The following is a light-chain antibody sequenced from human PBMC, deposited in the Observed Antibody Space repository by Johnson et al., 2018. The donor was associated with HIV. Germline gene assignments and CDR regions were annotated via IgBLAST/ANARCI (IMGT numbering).Light chain of an antibody. CDR3: GTWDSSLGAFV. V-gene: IGLV1-51*02. Sequence: QSVLTQPPSVSAAPGQKVTISCSGSSSNIGNNYVSWYQQLPGTAPKLLIYENNKRPSGIPDRFSGSKHGTSATLGINGLQTGDEADYYCGTWDSSLGAFVFGTGTKFTVL. CDR2: ENN. J-gene: IGLJ1*01. CDR1: SSNIGNNY.